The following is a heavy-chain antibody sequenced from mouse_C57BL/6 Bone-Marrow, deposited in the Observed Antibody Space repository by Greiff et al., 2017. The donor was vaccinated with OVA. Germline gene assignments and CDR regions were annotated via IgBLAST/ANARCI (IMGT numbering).Heavy chain of an antibody. J-gene: IGHJ2*01. CDR1: GYTFTSYG. V-gene: IGHV1-81*01. D-gene: IGHD1-1*01. Sequence: QVQLQQSGAELARPGASVKLSCKASGYTFTSYGISWVKQRTGQGLEWIGEIYPRSGNTYYNEKFKGKATLTADKSSSTAYMELRSLTSEDSAVDFCARCLLLRYFDYWGQGTTLTVSS. CDR3: ARCLLLRYFDY. CDR2: IYPRSGNT.